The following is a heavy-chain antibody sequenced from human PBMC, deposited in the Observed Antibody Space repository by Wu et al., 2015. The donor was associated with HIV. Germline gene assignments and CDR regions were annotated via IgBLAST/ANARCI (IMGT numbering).Heavy chain of an antibody. CDR3: ARPDSSSYFVDAFDI. J-gene: IGHJ3*02. CDR2: FIPIAGTV. D-gene: IGHD3-22*01. V-gene: IGHV1-69*05. CDR1: GDTFSSHG. Sequence: QVQLVQSGAEVKKPGSSVKVSSKAAGDTFSSHGISWVRQAPGQGLEWMGGFIPIAGTVKYAQKFQGRVTITTDEFTSTAYMELSSLRSDDTALYYCARPDSSSYFVDAFDIWGQGTMVTVSS.